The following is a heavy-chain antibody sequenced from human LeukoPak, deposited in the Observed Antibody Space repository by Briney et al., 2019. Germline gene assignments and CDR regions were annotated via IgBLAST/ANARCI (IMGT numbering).Heavy chain of an antibody. D-gene: IGHD3-10*01. CDR1: GVTFRSYA. Sequence: GRSLRLSCAASGVTFRSYAMHWVRQAPGKGLEWVAVISYDGSNKYYADSVKGRFTISRDNSKNTLYLQMNSLRAEDTAVYYCASPFLWSKYFDYWGQGTLVTVSS. J-gene: IGHJ4*02. V-gene: IGHV3-30-3*01. CDR2: ISYDGSNK. CDR3: ASPFLWSKYFDY.